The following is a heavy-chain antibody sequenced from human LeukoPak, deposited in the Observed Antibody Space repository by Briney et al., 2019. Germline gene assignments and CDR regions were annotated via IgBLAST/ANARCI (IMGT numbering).Heavy chain of an antibody. CDR2: ISYDGSNK. CDR3: ARDYCSGGSCYQAY. D-gene: IGHD2-15*01. J-gene: IGHJ4*02. V-gene: IGHV3-30-3*01. CDR1: GFTFSSYA. Sequence: GRSLRLSCAASGFTFSSYAMHWVRQAPGKGLEWVAVISYDGSNKYYADSVKGRFTISRDNSKNTLYLQMNSLRAEDTAVYYCARDYCSGGSCYQAYWGQGTLVTVSS.